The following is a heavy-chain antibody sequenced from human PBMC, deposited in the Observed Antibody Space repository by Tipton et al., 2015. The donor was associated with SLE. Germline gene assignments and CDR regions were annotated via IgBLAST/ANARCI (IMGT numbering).Heavy chain of an antibody. J-gene: IGHJ4*02. CDR2: ISGSSRYM. CDR3: ARDGIAAAGRNFDY. V-gene: IGHV3-21*03. CDR1: GFTFSTYS. D-gene: IGHD6-13*01. Sequence: SLRLSCAVSGFTFSTYSMNWVRQAPGKGLEWVSSISGSSRYMYYADSVKGRFTISRDNAKNSLYLQMNSLRVEDTAIYYCARDGIAAAGRNFDYWGQGTLVTVSS.